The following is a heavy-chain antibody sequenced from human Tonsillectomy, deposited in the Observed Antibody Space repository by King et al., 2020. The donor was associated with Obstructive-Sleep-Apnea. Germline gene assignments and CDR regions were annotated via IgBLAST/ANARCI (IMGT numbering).Heavy chain of an antibody. CDR1: GFTFSSYA. J-gene: IGHJ4*02. CDR3: ARDFSSCWHARGY. D-gene: IGHD6-19*01. CDR2: ISYDGSNK. Sequence: VQLVESGGGVVQPGRSLRLSCAASGFTFSSYAMHWVRQAPGKGLEWVAVISYDGSNKYYAESVKGRFTISRDNSKNTLYLQMNSLRAEDTAVYYCARDFSSCWHARGYWGQGTLVTVSS. V-gene: IGHV3-30*04.